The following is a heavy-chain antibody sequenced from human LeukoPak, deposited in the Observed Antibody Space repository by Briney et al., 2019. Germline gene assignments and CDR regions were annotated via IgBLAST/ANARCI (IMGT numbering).Heavy chain of an antibody. CDR1: GDSINSLDL. CDR3: AGLVGRYSSGLYYYYFDY. V-gene: IGHV4-4*02. D-gene: IGHD3-22*01. CDR2: MYLSGTT. Sequence: SGTLTLTCTVSGDSINSLDLWSWVRQPPGKGLEWIGEMYLSGTTHSNPSVKSRVTISIDKSKNQFFLNLSSVTAADTAVYYCAGLVGRYSSGLYYYYFDYWGQGTLVTVSS. J-gene: IGHJ4*02.